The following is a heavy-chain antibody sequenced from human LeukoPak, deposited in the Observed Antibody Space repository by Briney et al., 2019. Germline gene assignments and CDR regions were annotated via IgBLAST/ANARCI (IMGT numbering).Heavy chain of an antibody. Sequence: SETLSLTCTVSGGSISSYYWSWIRQPAGKGLEWIGRIYTSGSTNYNPSLKSRVTMSVDTSKNQFSLKLSSVTAADTAVYYCASSIPNYYGSGSYLRFDYWGQGTLVTVSS. CDR3: ASSIPNYYGSGSYLRFDY. V-gene: IGHV4-4*07. J-gene: IGHJ4*02. D-gene: IGHD3-10*01. CDR1: GGSISSYY. CDR2: IYTSGST.